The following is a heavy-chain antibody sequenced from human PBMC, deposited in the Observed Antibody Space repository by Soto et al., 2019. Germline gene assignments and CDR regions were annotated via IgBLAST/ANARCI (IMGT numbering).Heavy chain of an antibody. D-gene: IGHD5-12*01. J-gene: IGHJ3*02. CDR1: GGSISSGGYY. CDR2: INHSGST. Sequence: LSLTCTVSGGSISSGGYYWSWIRQPPGKGLEWIGEINHSGSTNYNPSLKSRVTISVDTSKNQFSLKLSSVTAADTAVYYCARGGDGYNYGDAFDIWGQGTMVTVSS. CDR3: ARGGDGYNYGDAFDI. V-gene: IGHV4-39*07.